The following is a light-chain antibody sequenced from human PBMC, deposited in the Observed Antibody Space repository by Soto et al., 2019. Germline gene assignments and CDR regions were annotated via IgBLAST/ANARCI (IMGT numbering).Light chain of an antibody. CDR2: EAS. CDR1: QTISSW. J-gene: IGKJ1*01. V-gene: IGKV1-5*03. Sequence: DIQMTQSPSTLSLSLGDRATITCRASQTISSWLAWYQQKPGKAPKLLIYEASTRKSGIPSRFSGSGSGTEFTLTISSLQPDDFAAYYCQHYNSYSEAFGQGTKVDIK. CDR3: QHYNSYSEA.